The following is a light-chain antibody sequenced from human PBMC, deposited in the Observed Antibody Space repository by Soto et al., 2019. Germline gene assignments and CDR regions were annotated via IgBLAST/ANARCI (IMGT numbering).Light chain of an antibody. J-gene: IGLJ1*01. CDR3: QSYDTSLNAYV. CDR1: GSNIGAGYD. Sequence: QSVLTQPPSVSGAPGQRVTISCTGSGSNIGAGYDVHWYQQLPGSAPKVVIYSNSNRPSGVPDRFSGSRSGTSASLAITGLQAEDDADYYCQSYDTSLNAYVFGTGTKLTVL. CDR2: SNS. V-gene: IGLV1-40*01.